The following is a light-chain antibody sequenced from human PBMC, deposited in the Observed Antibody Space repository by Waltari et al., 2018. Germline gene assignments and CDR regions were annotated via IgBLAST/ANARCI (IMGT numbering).Light chain of an antibody. J-gene: IGLJ3*02. V-gene: IGLV2-14*01. CDR1: SSDVGGYNY. Sequence: QSALTQPASVSGSPGQSITISCTGTSSDVGGYNYVSWYQQHPGKAPKVIIYDVSKRPSGFSNRFSGSKSGNTASLTISGRQAEDEADYYCSSYTSSSTWVFGGGTKLTVL. CDR3: SSYTSSSTWV. CDR2: DVS.